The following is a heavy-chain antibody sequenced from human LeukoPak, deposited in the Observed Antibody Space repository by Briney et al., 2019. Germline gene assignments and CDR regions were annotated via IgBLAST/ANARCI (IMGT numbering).Heavy chain of an antibody. CDR2: IYSGGST. D-gene: IGHD3-10*01. CDR1: GFTVSSNY. Sequence: GGSLRLSCAASGFTVSSNYMSWVRQAPGKGLEWVSVIYSGGSTYYADSVKGRFTISRDNSKNTLYLQMNSLRAEDTAVYYCARVLYGSGSYAADYYYYGMDVWGQGTTVTVSS. J-gene: IGHJ6*02. CDR3: ARVLYGSGSYAADYYYYGMDV. V-gene: IGHV3-66*01.